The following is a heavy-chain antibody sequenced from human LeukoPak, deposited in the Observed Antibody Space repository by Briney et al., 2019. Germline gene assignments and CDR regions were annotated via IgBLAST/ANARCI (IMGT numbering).Heavy chain of an antibody. J-gene: IGHJ6*02. CDR1: GYTFTNHA. CDR3: ARRSSTSVYYGMDV. D-gene: IGHD2-2*01. Sequence: ASVKVSCKASGYTFTNHAMHWVRQAPGQGLEWMGWISAYNGNTNYAQKLQGRVTMTTDTSTSTAYMELRSLRSDDTAVYYCARRSSTSVYYGMDVWGQGTTVTVSS. CDR2: ISAYNGNT. V-gene: IGHV1-18*01.